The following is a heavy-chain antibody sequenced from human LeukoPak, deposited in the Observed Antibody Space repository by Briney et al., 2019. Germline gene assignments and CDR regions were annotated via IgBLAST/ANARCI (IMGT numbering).Heavy chain of an antibody. CDR3: ARDFLGIAVAGTPLPFYMDV. CDR1: GFTFSTYS. Sequence: GGSLRLSCAASGFTFSTYSMNWVRQAPGKGLEWVSSISSSSSYIYYADSVKGRFTISRDNAKNSLYLQMNSLRAEDTAVYYCARDFLGIAVAGTPLPFYMDVWGKGTTVTVSS. D-gene: IGHD6-19*01. V-gene: IGHV3-21*01. CDR2: ISSSSSYI. J-gene: IGHJ6*03.